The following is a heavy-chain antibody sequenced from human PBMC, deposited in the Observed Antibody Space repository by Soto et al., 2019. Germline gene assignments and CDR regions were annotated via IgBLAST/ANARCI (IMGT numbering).Heavy chain of an antibody. CDR3: AKDYYDSSGYYPPALLFDY. V-gene: IGHV1-3*01. CDR1: GYTFTSYA. CDR2: INAGNGNT. J-gene: IGHJ4*02. Sequence: EASVKVSCKASGYTFTSYAMHWVRQAPGQRLEWMGWINAGNGNTKYSQKFQGRVTITRDTSASTAYMELSSLRSEGTAVYYCAKDYYDSSGYYPPALLFDYWGQGTLVTVSS. D-gene: IGHD3-22*01.